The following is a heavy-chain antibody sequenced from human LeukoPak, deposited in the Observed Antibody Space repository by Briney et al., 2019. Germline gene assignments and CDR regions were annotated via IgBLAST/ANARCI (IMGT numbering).Heavy chain of an antibody. CDR2: MNPNSGNT. CDR3: ARIVRLINAFDI. Sequence: ASVKVSCKASGYTFTSYDTNWVRQATGQGLEWMGWMNPNSGNTGYAQKFQGRVTITRNTSIRTAYMELRSLRSEDTAVYYCARIVRLINAFDIWGQGTMITVSS. J-gene: IGHJ3*02. D-gene: IGHD2/OR15-2a*01. CDR1: GYTFTSYD. V-gene: IGHV1-8*01.